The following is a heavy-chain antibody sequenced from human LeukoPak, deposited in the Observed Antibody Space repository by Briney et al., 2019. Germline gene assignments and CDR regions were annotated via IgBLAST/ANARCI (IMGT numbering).Heavy chain of an antibody. Sequence: GGSLRLSCAASGFTFNSYAIHWVRQAPGKGLEWVAVISYDGSNKYYADSVKGRFTISRDNSKNTLYLQLNSLRPEDTAVYYCARSRGGPKPRPAAAPLPDYWGQGTLVTVSS. V-gene: IGHV3-30*04. CDR3: ARSRGGPKPRPAAAPLPDY. D-gene: IGHD2-2*01. CDR2: ISYDGSNK. J-gene: IGHJ4*02. CDR1: GFTFNSYA.